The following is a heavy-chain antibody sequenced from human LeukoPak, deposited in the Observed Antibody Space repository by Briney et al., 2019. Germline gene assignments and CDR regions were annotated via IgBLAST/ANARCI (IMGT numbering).Heavy chain of an antibody. J-gene: IGHJ3*02. CDR1: GFTFSDYH. CDR2: ISCNCSSI. Sequence: GGFLRLSCAASGFTFSDYHMSWIRQAPGKGLELVSEISCNCSSIYYADSVKGRFTISGDNAKNALSLQMNSLRAEDTAVYYCARDSSALGGLDYALDIWGQGTMVTVSS. CDR3: ARDSSALGGLDYALDI. D-gene: IGHD3-22*01. V-gene: IGHV3-11*01.